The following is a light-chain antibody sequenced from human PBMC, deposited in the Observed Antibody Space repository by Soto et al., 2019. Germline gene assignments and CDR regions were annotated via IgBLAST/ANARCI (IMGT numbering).Light chain of an antibody. CDR3: QQYNNWTRT. CDR2: GAS. V-gene: IGKV3-15*01. CDR1: QSVSSD. J-gene: IGKJ1*01. Sequence: EIVMTQSPATLSVSPGERATLSCRASQSVSSDLAWYHQKPGHAPRLLIYGASTRATGIPARFSGSGSGTEFTLTINSLQSEDFAVYYCQQYNNWTRTFGKGTKADIK.